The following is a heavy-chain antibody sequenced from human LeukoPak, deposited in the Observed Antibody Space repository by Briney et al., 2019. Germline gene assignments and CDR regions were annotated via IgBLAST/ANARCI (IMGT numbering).Heavy chain of an antibody. D-gene: IGHD6-13*01. Sequence: GGSLRLSCAASGFTFSNYAMTWVRQAPGKGLEWVSGISGSGGSTYQADSVKGRFTISRDNSKNTLYLQMSSLRAEDTAVYYCAKAISSWYYYGMNVWGKGTTVTVSS. CDR2: ISGSGGST. CDR1: GFTFSNYA. V-gene: IGHV3-23*01. CDR3: AKAISSWYYYGMNV. J-gene: IGHJ6*04.